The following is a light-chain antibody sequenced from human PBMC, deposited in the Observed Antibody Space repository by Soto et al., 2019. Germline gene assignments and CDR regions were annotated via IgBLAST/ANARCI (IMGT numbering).Light chain of an antibody. CDR2: SYN. CDR3: AAWDDSLNGYV. CDR1: SSDIGSES. V-gene: IGLV1-44*01. Sequence: QSVLTQPPSTSGTRGQRVTMSCSGSSSDIGSESVNWYQQLPGTAPKLLIYSYNQRPSGVPDRFSGSKSGTSASLAISGLQSEDEADYICAAWDDSLNGYVFGLGTKVTVL. J-gene: IGLJ1*01.